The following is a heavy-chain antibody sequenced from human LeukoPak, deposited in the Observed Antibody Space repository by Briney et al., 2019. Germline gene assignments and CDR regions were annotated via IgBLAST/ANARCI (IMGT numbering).Heavy chain of an antibody. J-gene: IGHJ6*03. CDR1: GGSFIAYY. D-gene: IGHD6-13*01. Sequence: SETLSLTCAVYGGSFIAYYWSWIRQPPGKGLEWIAEINHSGTTNYKPSLKSRVTISIDTSKNQFSLKLSSVTAADTAVYYCASSRGYSSSLWYDYMDVWGKGTTVTVSS. CDR3: ASSRGYSSSLWYDYMDV. V-gene: IGHV4-34*01. CDR2: INHSGTT.